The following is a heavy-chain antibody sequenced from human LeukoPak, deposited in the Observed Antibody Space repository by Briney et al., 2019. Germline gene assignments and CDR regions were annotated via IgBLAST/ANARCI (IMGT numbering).Heavy chain of an antibody. CDR2: ISWDGVNT. CDR3: AKEGRFYWYLDL. D-gene: IGHD1-26*01. Sequence: GGSLRLSCAASGFTLDESAMHLVRLAPGDGLEWVSLISWDGVNTNDADSVKGRFTISRDNSKNSLFLQMSSLRAEDSALYYCAKEGRFYWYLDLWGRGTLVTFSS. V-gene: IGHV3-43D*03. J-gene: IGHJ2*01. CDR1: GFTLDESA.